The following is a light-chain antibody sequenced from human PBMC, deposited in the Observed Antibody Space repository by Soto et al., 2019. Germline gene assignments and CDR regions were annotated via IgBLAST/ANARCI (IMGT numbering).Light chain of an antibody. J-gene: IGKJ1*01. Sequence: EIVLTQSPGTLSLSPGERATLSCRASQALKRSFLAWYQHKPGQSPRLLISGVSSRAAGVPDRFSGSGSGTDFTLTISRLEPQDSAVYFCQQYDHSPRTFGQGTKVDIK. CDR1: QALKRSF. CDR3: QQYDHSPRT. V-gene: IGKV3-20*01. CDR2: GVS.